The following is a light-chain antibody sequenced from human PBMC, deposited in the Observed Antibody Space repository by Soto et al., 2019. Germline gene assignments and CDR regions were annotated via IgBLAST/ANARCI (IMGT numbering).Light chain of an antibody. V-gene: IGLV2-14*01. J-gene: IGLJ2*01. Sequence: QSVLTQPASVSGSPGQSITISCTGTSSDVGGYNYVSWYQQHPGKAPKFMIYDVSNRPSRVSNRFSGSKSGNTASLTISGLQAEDEADYYCSSYTNSGTLVVFGGGTKVTVL. CDR1: SSDVGGYNY. CDR2: DVS. CDR3: SSYTNSGTLVV.